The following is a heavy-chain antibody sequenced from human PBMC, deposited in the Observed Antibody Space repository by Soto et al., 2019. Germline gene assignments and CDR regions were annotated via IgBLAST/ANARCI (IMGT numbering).Heavy chain of an antibody. V-gene: IGHV1-69*01. CDR2: LIPIFGTA. Sequence: QVQLVQSGAEVKKPGSSVKVSCKASGGTFSSYAISWVRQAPGQGLEWMGGLIPIFGTANYAQKFQGRITITADESTSTAYMELSSLRSEDTAVYYCARPVGQLLLVTSYYYYGMDVWGQGTTVTVSS. J-gene: IGHJ6*02. D-gene: IGHD2-2*01. CDR3: ARPVGQLLLVTSYYYYGMDV. CDR1: GGTFSSYA.